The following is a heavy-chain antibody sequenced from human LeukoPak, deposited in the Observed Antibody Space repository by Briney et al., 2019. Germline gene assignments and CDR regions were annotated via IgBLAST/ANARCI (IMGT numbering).Heavy chain of an antibody. CDR3: ARIHRYGPAGYYGMDV. CDR2: IDWDDDK. V-gene: IGHV2-70*11. CDR1: GFSLRTSGMC. D-gene: IGHD5-18*01. Sequence: SGPALVKPTQTLTLTCTFSGFSLRTSGMCVSWIRQPPGKALEWLARIDWDDDKYYSTSLETRLTISKDTSKNQVVFTMTNTDPVDTATYYCARIHRYGPAGYYGMDVWGQGTTVTVSS. J-gene: IGHJ6*02.